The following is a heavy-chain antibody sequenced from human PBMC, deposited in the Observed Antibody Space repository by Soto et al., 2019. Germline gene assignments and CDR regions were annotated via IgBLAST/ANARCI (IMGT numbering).Heavy chain of an antibody. D-gene: IGHD1-26*01. J-gene: IGHJ4*02. CDR1: GFTFSHHY. CDR3: VRMARWDFDY. CDR2: ISNSGGTV. V-gene: IGHV3-11*01. Sequence: PGGSLRLSCTASGFTFSHHYMNWIRQAPGKGLEWVSYISNSGGTVNYADSVKGRFTISRDNAKNSLYLQMNGLRAEDTAVYYYVRMARWDFDYWGQGTLVTVSS.